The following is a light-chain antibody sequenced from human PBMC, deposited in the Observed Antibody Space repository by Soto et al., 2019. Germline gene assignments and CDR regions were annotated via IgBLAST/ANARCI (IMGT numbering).Light chain of an antibody. CDR3: QQYNNWRRT. J-gene: IGKJ1*01. Sequence: IVMTQSPATLSVSPGERATLSCRASQSVSSNLAWYQQKPGQAPRLIIYAASTRVTGIPARFSGSGSGTEFTLTISSLQSVDFAVYYCQQYNNWRRTFGQGTKVEIK. CDR1: QSVSSN. CDR2: AAS. V-gene: IGKV3-15*01.